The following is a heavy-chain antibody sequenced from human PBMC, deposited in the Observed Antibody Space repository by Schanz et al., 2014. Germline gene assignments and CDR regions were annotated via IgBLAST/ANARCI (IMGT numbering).Heavy chain of an antibody. D-gene: IGHD2-21*01. CDR3: ARFLARYQYYGVDV. Sequence: VQLLESGGGLVQPGGSLRLSCSASGFTFSDYYMAWIRQAPGKGLEWVSHISGSSIHKNYADSVKGRFSISRDNGETSVYLQINSLRVEDTAVYYCARFLARYQYYGVDVWGRGTLVTVSS. CDR1: GFTFSDYY. J-gene: IGHJ2*01. CDR2: ISGSSIHK. V-gene: IGHV3-11*03.